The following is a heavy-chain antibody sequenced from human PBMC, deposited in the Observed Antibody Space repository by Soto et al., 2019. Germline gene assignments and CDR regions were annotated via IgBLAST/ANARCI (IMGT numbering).Heavy chain of an antibody. CDR1: GFTFSSYA. D-gene: IGHD6-13*01. Sequence: GGSLRLSCAASGFTFSSYAMSWVRQAPGKGLEWVSAISGSGGSTYYAETVKGRFTISRDNSKNTLYLQMNSLRAEDTAVYYCAKDIDITIAAAGTSYYYYYMGVWGKGTTVTVSS. V-gene: IGHV3-23*01. J-gene: IGHJ6*03. CDR3: AKDIDITIAAAGTSYYYYYMGV. CDR2: ISGSGGST.